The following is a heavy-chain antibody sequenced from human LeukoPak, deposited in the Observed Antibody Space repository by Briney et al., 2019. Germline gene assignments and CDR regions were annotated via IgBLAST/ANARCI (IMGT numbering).Heavy chain of an antibody. CDR1: GFTFSSYA. CDR3: AREGALHAFDI. J-gene: IGHJ3*02. CDR2: ISYDGSNK. Sequence: GGSLRLSCAASGFTFSSYAMHWVRQAPGKGLEWVAVISYDGSNKYYADSVKGRFTISRDNSKNTLYLQMNSLRAEDTAVCYCAREGALHAFDIWGQGTMVTVSS. D-gene: IGHD3-10*01. V-gene: IGHV3-30*04.